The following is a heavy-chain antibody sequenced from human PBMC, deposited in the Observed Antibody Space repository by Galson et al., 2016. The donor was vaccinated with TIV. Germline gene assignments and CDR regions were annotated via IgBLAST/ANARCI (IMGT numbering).Heavy chain of an antibody. Sequence: PALVKPTQTLTLTCTFSGFSLSTSGVGVAWIRQPPGKALEWLARIDWDDDKYYSPFLKTRLTISKDTSKNQVVLTLTDMDPVDTATYYCARTPDYYGTSHSHFDHWGQGALVTGSA. J-gene: IGHJ4*02. CDR2: IDWDDDK. V-gene: IGHV2-70*11. CDR1: GFSLSTSGVG. CDR3: ARTPDYYGTSHSHFDH. D-gene: IGHD3-10*01.